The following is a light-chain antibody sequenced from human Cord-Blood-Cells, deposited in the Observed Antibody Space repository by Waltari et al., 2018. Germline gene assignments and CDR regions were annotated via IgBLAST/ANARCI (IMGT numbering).Light chain of an antibody. CDR3: GTWDSSLSVV. CDR2: DNN. J-gene: IGLJ2*01. CDR1: SSNLGNNY. V-gene: IGLV1-51*01. Sequence: QSVLTQPTSVSAAPGQKVTISCSGSSSNLGNNYVSWYQQLPGTAPKLLIYDNNKRPSGIPDRFSGSKSGTSATLGITGLQTGDEADYYCGTWDSSLSVVFGGGTKLTVL.